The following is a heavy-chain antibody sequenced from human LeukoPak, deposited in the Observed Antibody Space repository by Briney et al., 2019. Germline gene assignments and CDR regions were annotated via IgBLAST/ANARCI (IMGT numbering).Heavy chain of an antibody. CDR1: GSTFGLYS. J-gene: IGHJ4*02. CDR2: ITSGSTIM. V-gene: IGHV3-48*04. D-gene: IGHD7-27*01. Sequence: GGSLRLSCVASGSTFGLYSMNWVRQAPGKGLEWVAYITSGSTIMNYTDSVKGRFTISRDNAKNSLYLQMNSLRAEDTAVYYCARGRGGPNWGYYFDSWGQGTLVTVSS. CDR3: ARGRGGPNWGYYFDS.